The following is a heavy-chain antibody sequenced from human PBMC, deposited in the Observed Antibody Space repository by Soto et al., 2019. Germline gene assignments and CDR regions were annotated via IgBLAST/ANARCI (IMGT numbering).Heavy chain of an antibody. J-gene: IGHJ4*02. D-gene: IGHD3-10*01. Sequence: QVQLVQSGAEEKKPGASVTVSCKASGYTFISYAMYWVRQAPGQRLEWMGRINAGNGNTKYSQKFQGRVIITRDTSASRADMELNSLSFDDTAVYYCARDFTYASWDYWGKGTLATASS. V-gene: IGHV1-3*05. CDR1: GYTFISYA. CDR3: ARDFTYASWDY. CDR2: INAGNGNT.